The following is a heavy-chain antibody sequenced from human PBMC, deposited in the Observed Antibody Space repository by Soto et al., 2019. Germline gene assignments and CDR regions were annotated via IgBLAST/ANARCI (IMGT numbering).Heavy chain of an antibody. CDR1: GDSISSNYY. CDR2: IKYRGST. D-gene: IGHD1-1*01. Sequence: QLQLQESGPGLVKPSETLSLTCTVSGDSISSNYYWGWIRQPPGKGLEWIGSIKYRGSTSYNPSRKSRLTIAIDTSKNQFSLKLSSVTAADTAVYYGAREQDPPADAYNFAYWGQGTPVTVSS. J-gene: IGHJ4*02. V-gene: IGHV4-39*02. CDR3: AREQDPPADAYNFAY.